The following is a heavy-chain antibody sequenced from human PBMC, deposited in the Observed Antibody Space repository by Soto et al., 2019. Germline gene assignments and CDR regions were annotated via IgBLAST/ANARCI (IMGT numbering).Heavy chain of an antibody. D-gene: IGHD2-2*01. CDR2: IYYSGST. J-gene: IGHJ4*02. CDR3: ARPGDCSSTSCYAFDY. V-gene: IGHV4-39*01. CDR1: GGPISSSSYY. Sequence: SETLSLTCTVSGGPISSSSYYWGWIRQPPGKGLEWIGSIYYSGSTYYNPSLKSRVTISVDTSKNQFSLKLSSVTAADTAVYYCARPGDCSSTSCYAFDYWGQGTLVTVS.